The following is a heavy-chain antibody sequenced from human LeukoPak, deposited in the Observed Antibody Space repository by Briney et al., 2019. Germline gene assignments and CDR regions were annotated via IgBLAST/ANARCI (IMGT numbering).Heavy chain of an antibody. Sequence: PGGSLRLSCAASGFTFSGSAMHWVRQASGKGLEWVGRIRSKAISYATAYAASVKGRFTISRDDSKNTAYLQMNSLKTEDTAVYYCTSFVGSGWHDHYYFDYWGQGTLVTVSS. D-gene: IGHD6-19*01. CDR2: IRSKAISYAT. CDR3: TSFVGSGWHDHYYFDY. CDR1: GFTFSGSA. V-gene: IGHV3-73*01. J-gene: IGHJ4*02.